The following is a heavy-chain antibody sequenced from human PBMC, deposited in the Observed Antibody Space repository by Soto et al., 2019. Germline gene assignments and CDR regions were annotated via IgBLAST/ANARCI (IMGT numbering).Heavy chain of an antibody. J-gene: IGHJ4*02. CDR3: ATGQYSLGYLDY. Sequence: EVQLVESGGGLVQPGRSLRLSCAASGFTFGDYAMHWVRQAPGKGLEWVSGISWNRDSIGYVDSVQGRFTISRDNAKKSLYRQLNRLRPVDKGLYYCATGQYSLGYLDYWGQGTLVTVSS. V-gene: IGHV3-9*01. CDR1: GFTFGDYA. CDR2: ISWNRDSI. D-gene: IGHD2-15*01.